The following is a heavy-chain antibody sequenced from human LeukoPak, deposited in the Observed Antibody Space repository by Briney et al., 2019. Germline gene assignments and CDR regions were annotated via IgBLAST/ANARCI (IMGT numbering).Heavy chain of an antibody. Sequence: ASVKVSCKASGYTFTSYAMHWVRQAPGQRLEWMGWINAGNGNTKYSQKFQGRVTITRDTSASTAYMELSSLRSEDTAVYYCARGGSWFYNWFDPWGQGTLVTVSS. CDR1: GYTFTSYA. J-gene: IGHJ5*02. D-gene: IGHD6-13*01. CDR3: ARGGSWFYNWFDP. V-gene: IGHV1-3*01. CDR2: INAGNGNT.